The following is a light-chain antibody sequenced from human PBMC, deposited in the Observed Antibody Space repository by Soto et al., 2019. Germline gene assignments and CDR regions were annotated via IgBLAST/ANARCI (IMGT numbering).Light chain of an antibody. V-gene: IGKV3-20*01. CDR3: QQYGSSLT. CDR2: GAS. J-gene: IGKJ4*01. CDR1: QSVSSNY. Sequence: VLTQSPGTLYLSPGERATLSCRASQSVSSNYLAWYQQKPGHSPRLLIYGASSRATGIPDRFSGSGSVTDFTLTVSRLEPEDFAVYFCQQYGSSLTVGGVTQVDIK.